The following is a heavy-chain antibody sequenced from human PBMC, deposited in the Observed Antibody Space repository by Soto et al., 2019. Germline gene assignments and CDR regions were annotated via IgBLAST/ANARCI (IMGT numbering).Heavy chain of an antibody. CDR2: VYFTGAA. V-gene: IGHV4-61*01. CDR3: AREGRSTASLDY. J-gene: IGHJ4*02. D-gene: IGHD2-21*02. Sequence: PSETLSLTCTVSGGSVSSGSYYWSWFRQPPGKGLEWIGYVYFTGAANYNPSLRSRVTMSRDTSKNQFSLNLNSVTAADTATYFCAREGRSTASLDYPGPGALLTLSS. CDR1: GGSVSSGSYY.